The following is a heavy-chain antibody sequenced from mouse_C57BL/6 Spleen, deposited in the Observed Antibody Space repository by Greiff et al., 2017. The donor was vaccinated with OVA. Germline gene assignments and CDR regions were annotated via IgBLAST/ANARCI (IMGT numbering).Heavy chain of an antibody. D-gene: IGHD2-3*01. CDR2: IYPRSGNT. Sequence: QVHVKQSGAELARPGASVKLSCKASGYTFTSYGISWVKQRTGQGLEWIGEIYPRSGNTYYNEKFKGKATLTADKSSSTAYMELRSLTSEDSAVYFCARSDPDGFDYWGQGTTLTVSS. J-gene: IGHJ2*01. CDR1: GYTFTSYG. V-gene: IGHV1-81*01. CDR3: ARSDPDGFDY.